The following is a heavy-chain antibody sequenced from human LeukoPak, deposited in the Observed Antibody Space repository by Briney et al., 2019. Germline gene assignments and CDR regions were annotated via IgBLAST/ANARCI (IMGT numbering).Heavy chain of an antibody. V-gene: IGHV3-21*01. CDR1: GFTFSSYS. J-gene: IGHJ3*02. CDR2: ISSSSSYI. D-gene: IGHD3-16*02. Sequence: GGSLRLSCAASGFTFSSYSMNWLRQAPGKGLEWVSSISSSSSYIYYADSVKGRFTISRDNAKNSLDLQMNSVRAEETAVYYCAGIPYDYVWGSYRYPNDAFDIWGQGTMVTVSS. CDR3: AGIPYDYVWGSYRYPNDAFDI.